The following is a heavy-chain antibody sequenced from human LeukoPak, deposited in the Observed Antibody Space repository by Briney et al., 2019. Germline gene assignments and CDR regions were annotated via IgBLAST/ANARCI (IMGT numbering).Heavy chain of an antibody. D-gene: IGHD3-10*01. CDR3: AKGRYYYGSGSYYTIDY. CDR1: GFTFSSYA. CDR2: ISGSGGST. J-gene: IGHJ4*02. V-gene: IGHV3-23*01. Sequence: GGSLRLSCAASGFTFSSYAMSWVRQAPGKGLEWVSAISGSGGSTYYADSVKGRFTISRDNSKNTLYLQMNGLRAEDTAVYYCAKGRYYYGSGSYYTIDYWGQGTLVTVSS.